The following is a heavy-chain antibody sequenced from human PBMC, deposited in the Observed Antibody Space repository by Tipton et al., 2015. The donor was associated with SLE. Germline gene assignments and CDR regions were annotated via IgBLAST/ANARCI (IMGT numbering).Heavy chain of an antibody. J-gene: IGHJ3*02. D-gene: IGHD2/OR15-2a*01. CDR2: IYYSGST. CDR3: ARDLSIADAFDI. Sequence: LRLSCTVSGGSISSGDYYWSWIRRPPGKGLEWIGYIYYSGSTYYNPSLKSRVTISVDTSKNQFSLKLSSVTAADTAVYYCARDLSIADAFDIWGQGTMVTVSS. V-gene: IGHV4-30-4*01. CDR1: GGSISSGDYY.